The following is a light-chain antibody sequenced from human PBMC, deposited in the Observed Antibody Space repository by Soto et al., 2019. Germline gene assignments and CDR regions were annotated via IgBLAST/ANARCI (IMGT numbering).Light chain of an antibody. V-gene: IGKV3-15*01. CDR3: QKYNTWPLT. CDR1: QGISSN. Sequence: DTVMTQSPASLSASPGDRVTFSCRASQGISSNLAWYQQKPGQAPRLLIYDASTLATGIPARFSGSGSGTDFTLTISSLQPEDFAVYYCQKYNTWPLTFGQGTKVDIK. CDR2: DAS. J-gene: IGKJ1*01.